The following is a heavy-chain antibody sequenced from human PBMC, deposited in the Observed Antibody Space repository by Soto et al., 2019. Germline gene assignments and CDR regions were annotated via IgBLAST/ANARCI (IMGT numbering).Heavy chain of an antibody. D-gene: IGHD2-15*01. CDR1: GGSISSYY. Sequence: SETLSLTCTVSGGSISSYYWSWIRQSAGQGLEWIGRIYPGGSTNYNPSLKSRVTMSADTSKNQFSLRLTSVTAADTAVYYCARANVGPPGGGSWIMPFDFWGQGTLVTVPQ. V-gene: IGHV4-4*07. CDR3: ARANVGPPGGGSWIMPFDF. J-gene: IGHJ4*02. CDR2: IYPGGST.